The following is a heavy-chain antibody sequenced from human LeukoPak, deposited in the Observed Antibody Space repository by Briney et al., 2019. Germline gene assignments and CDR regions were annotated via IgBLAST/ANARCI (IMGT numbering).Heavy chain of an antibody. Sequence: SETLSLTCTVSGGSISSGSYYWGWIRQPPGKGLEWIGKIYYSGRTYDNPSLKSRGSISLDTSNNHFSLKLRSVTAAATAVYYCARVSSKTMVRAILTKKNYYYYYMDVWGKGTTVTISS. CDR3: ARVSSKTMVRAILTKKNYYYYYMDV. J-gene: IGHJ6*03. V-gene: IGHV4-39*07. D-gene: IGHD3-10*01. CDR2: IYYSGRT. CDR1: GGSISSGSYY.